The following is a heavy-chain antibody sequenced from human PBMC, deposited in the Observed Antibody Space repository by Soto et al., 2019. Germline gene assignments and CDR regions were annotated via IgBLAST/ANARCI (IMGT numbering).Heavy chain of an antibody. J-gene: IGHJ3*02. Sequence: TGGSLRLSCAASGFTFSSYGMHWVRQAPGKGLEWVAVISYDGSNKYYADSVKGRFTISRDNSKNTLYLQMNSLRAEDTAVYYCARSGTKGVDAFDIWGQGTMVTLSS. CDR2: ISYDGSNK. CDR1: GFTFSSYG. V-gene: IGHV3-30*03. CDR3: ARSGTKGVDAFDI. D-gene: IGHD2-8*01.